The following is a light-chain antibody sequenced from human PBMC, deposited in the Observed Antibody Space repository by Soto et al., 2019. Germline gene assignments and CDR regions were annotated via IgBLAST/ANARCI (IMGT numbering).Light chain of an antibody. J-gene: IGKJ3*01. Sequence: DLQMTQFPSSLSASVGDRVTITCRASQGIGNSLAWFQQKPGKAPKSLIYGGSSLQSGVPSKFSGSGSGTYFTLTISSLQPEDSATYYCQQYYAYPFTFGPGTKVDVK. CDR3: QQYYAYPFT. V-gene: IGKV1-16*02. CDR1: QGIGNS. CDR2: GGS.